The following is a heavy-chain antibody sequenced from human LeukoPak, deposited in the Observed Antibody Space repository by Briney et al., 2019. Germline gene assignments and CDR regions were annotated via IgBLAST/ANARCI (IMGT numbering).Heavy chain of an antibody. D-gene: IGHD3-10*01. Sequence: ASVTVSCKASGYTFTSYYMHWVRQAPGQGLEWMGIINPSGGSTSYAQKFQGRVTMTRDTSTSTVYMELSSLRSEDTAVYYCARVPITMVRGAIPYYFDYWGQGTLVTVSS. CDR3: ARVPITMVRGAIPYYFDY. V-gene: IGHV1-46*01. CDR1: GYTFTSYY. J-gene: IGHJ4*02. CDR2: INPSGGST.